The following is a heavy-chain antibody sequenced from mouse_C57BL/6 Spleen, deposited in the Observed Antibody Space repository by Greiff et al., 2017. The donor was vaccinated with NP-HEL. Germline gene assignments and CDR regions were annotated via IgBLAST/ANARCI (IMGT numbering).Heavy chain of an antibody. CDR3: ARSHMFDD. CDR2: INPGSGGT. Sequence: QVQLQQSGAELVRPGTSVKVSCKASGSAFTNYLIEWVKQRPGQGLEWIGVINPGSGGTNYNEKFKGTATLTADKSSSTAYMQLSSLTSEDSAVYVCARSHMFDDWGQGTTLTVSS. V-gene: IGHV1-54*01. J-gene: IGHJ2*01. CDR1: GSAFTNYL.